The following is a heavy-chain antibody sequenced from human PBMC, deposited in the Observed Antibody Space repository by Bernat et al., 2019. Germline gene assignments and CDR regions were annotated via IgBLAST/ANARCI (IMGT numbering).Heavy chain of an antibody. CDR2: ISYDGSNK. CDR1: GFTFSSYG. V-gene: IGHV3-30*18. Sequence: QVQLVESGGGVVQPGRSLRLSCAASGFTFSSYGMHWVRQAPGKGLEWVAVISYDGSNKYYADSVKGRFTISRDNSKNTLYLQMNSLRAEDTAVYYCAKVSSTSDFDYWGQGPLVTVSS. CDR3: AKVSSTSDFDY. J-gene: IGHJ4*02. D-gene: IGHD2-2*01.